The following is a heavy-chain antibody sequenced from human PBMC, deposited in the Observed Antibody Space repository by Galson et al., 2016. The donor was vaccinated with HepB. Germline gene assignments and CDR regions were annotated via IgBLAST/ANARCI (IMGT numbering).Heavy chain of an antibody. J-gene: IGHJ4*02. Sequence: QSGAEVKKPGESLKISCKGSGYSFTNYWIGWVRQTPGKGLEWMGIIYPGDSDTRYSPSFQGLVTIPADKSITTAYLQWSSLKASDTAIYYCARLFTSPLGFDYWGRGTLVSVSS. CDR2: IYPGDSDT. CDR3: ARLFTSPLGFDY. CDR1: GYSFTNYW. V-gene: IGHV5-51*01.